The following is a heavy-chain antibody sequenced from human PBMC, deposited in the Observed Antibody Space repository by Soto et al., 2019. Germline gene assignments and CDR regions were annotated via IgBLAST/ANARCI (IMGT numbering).Heavy chain of an antibody. CDR2: ISGSGGST. CDR1: GFTFSSYA. CDR3: AKDLIARTNNYFYLAL. Sequence: EVQLLESGGGLVQPGGSLRLSCAASGFTFSSYAMSWVRQAPGKGLEWVSAISGSGGSTYYADSVKVRFTSSRDKSNNRLDVQMIRQRSDSTAVYYCAKDLIARTNNYFYLALWGKGTTDTV. J-gene: IGHJ6*03. D-gene: IGHD2-21*01. V-gene: IGHV3-23*01.